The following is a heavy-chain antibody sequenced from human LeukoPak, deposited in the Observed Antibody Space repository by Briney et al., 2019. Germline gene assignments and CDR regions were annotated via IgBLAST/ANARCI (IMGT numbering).Heavy chain of an antibody. V-gene: IGHV4-59*01. D-gene: IGHD4-23*01. Sequence: SETLSLTCTVSGGSISSYYWSWIRQPPGEGLEWIGYIYYSGSTNCNPSVKSRVAMSVDASKKQFSLKLSSLTAADTAVYYCARGGTAVIAPYAFDIWGQGTMVTVSS. CDR3: ARGGTAVIAPYAFDI. CDR1: GGSISSYY. J-gene: IGHJ3*02. CDR2: IYYSGST.